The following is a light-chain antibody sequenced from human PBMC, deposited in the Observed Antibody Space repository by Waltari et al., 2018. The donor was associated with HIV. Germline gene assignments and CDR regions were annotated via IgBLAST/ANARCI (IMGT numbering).Light chain of an antibody. V-gene: IGKV1-5*03. CDR1: QTVYNW. CDR3: QQYYSYST. CDR2: KAS. Sequence: DIPLTQSPSTVSASVGDRLTITCRASQTVYNWLAWYQQRPGKAPKLLIYKASTLESGVPPRFSGSGSGTEFTLTINGLQSDDFATYYCQQYYSYSTFGPGTKVDIK. J-gene: IGKJ3*01.